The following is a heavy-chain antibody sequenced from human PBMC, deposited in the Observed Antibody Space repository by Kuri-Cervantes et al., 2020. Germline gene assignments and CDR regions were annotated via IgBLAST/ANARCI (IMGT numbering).Heavy chain of an antibody. CDR3: ARDTYSSGLDP. Sequence: ASVKVSCKASGYTFTSYAMHWMRQAPGQGLEWMGWINPNSGGTNYAQKFQGRVTMTRDTSISTAYMELSRLRSDDTAVYYCARDTYSSGLDPWGQGTLVTDSS. D-gene: IGHD6-19*01. J-gene: IGHJ5*02. CDR2: INPNSGGT. CDR1: GYTFTSYA. V-gene: IGHV1-2*02.